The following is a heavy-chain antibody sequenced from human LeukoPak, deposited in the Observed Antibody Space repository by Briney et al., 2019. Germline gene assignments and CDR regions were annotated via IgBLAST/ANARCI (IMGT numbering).Heavy chain of an antibody. Sequence: GGALRLSCAASGFTSSDYSMNWVRQAPGKGLEYVSAISSNGGSTSYANSVKGRFTISRDNSKNTLYLQMGSLRAEDMAVYYCARSSIVVVSILGYWGQGTLVTVSS. CDR3: ARSSIVVVSILGY. V-gene: IGHV3-64*01. D-gene: IGHD2-2*01. J-gene: IGHJ4*02. CDR1: GFTSSDYS. CDR2: ISSNGGST.